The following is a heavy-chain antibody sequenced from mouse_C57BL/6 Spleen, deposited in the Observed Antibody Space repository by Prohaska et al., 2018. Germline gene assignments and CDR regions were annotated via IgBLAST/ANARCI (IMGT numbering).Heavy chain of an antibody. D-gene: IGHD1-1*01. V-gene: IGHV1-55*01. J-gene: IGHJ4*01. Sequence: QVQLQQPGAALVKPGASVTMSCKASGYTFTSYWITWLKPRPGQGLALIGDIYPDSGSTNYNEKFKSNATLTVETSTSTAYMQRSSLTSEDSAVYYCARHYYGSSYRAMDYWGQGTSVTVSS. CDR2: IYPDSGST. CDR1: GYTFTSYW. CDR3: ARHYYGSSYRAMDY.